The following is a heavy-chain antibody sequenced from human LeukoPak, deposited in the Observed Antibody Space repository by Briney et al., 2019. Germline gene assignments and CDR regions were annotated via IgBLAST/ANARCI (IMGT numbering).Heavy chain of an antibody. D-gene: IGHD3-22*01. Sequence: SETLSLTCTVSGGSISSGGYYWAWIRQHPGKGLEWIGYINYSGGVYYNPSLKSRVTISVDTSKNHFSLKLSSVTAADTAVYYCARADDSSGYRLYYFDYWGQGTLVTVSS. CDR1: GGSISSGGYY. CDR3: ARADDSSGYRLYYFDY. J-gene: IGHJ4*02. CDR2: INYSGGV. V-gene: IGHV4-31*03.